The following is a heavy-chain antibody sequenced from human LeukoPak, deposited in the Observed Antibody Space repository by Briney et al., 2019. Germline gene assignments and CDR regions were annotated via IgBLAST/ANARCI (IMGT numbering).Heavy chain of an antibody. Sequence: ASVKVSCKDSGYTFTSYGISWVRQAPGQGLEWMGWISAYNGNTNYAQKLQGRVTMTTDTSTSTAYKELRSLRSDDTALYYCARSKPTSYYYYYMDVWGKGTTVTVSS. J-gene: IGHJ6*03. CDR2: ISAYNGNT. CDR1: GYTFTSYG. V-gene: IGHV1-18*01. D-gene: IGHD1-26*01. CDR3: ARSKPTSYYYYYMDV.